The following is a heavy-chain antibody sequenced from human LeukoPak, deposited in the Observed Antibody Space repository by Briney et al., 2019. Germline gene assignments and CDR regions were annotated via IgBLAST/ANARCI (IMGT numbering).Heavy chain of an antibody. CDR1: GFTVSNAW. V-gene: IGHV3-15*01. CDR3: TTVYSDSSGYYFNYCDY. J-gene: IGHJ4*02. D-gene: IGHD3-22*01. Sequence: PGGSLRLSCAASGFTVSNAWMSWVRQAPGKGLEWVGRSKSKTDGETTDYAAPVKGRFTISRDDSKNTLYLQMNSLKTEDTAVYYCTTVYSDSSGYYFNYCDYWGQGTLVTVSS. CDR2: SKSKTDGETT.